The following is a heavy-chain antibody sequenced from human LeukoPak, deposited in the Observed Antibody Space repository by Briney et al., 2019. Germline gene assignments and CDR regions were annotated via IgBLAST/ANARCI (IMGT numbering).Heavy chain of an antibody. Sequence: TSETLSLTCTVSGGSISSGYYWGWIRQPPGKGLEWIGSIYHSGSTYYNPSLKSRVTISVDTSKNQFSLKLSSVTAADTAVYYCARGLDVVVEAFDIWGQGTMVTVSS. D-gene: IGHD2-21*01. J-gene: IGHJ3*02. CDR3: ARGLDVVVEAFDI. CDR2: IYHSGST. V-gene: IGHV4-38-2*02. CDR1: GGSISSGYY.